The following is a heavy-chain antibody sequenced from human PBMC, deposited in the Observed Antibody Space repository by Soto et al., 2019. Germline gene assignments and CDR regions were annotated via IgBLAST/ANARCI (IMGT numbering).Heavy chain of an antibody. D-gene: IGHD6-19*01. J-gene: IGHJ5*02. V-gene: IGHV3-30*18. Sequence: PGGSLRLSCAASGFTFSSYGMHWVRQAPGKGLEWVAVISYDGSNKYYADSVKGRFTISRDNSKNTLYLQMNSLRAEDTAVYYCAKDYYSSGWYSSHWFDPWGQGTLVTVSS. CDR2: ISYDGSNK. CDR1: GFTFSSYG. CDR3: AKDYYSSGWYSSHWFDP.